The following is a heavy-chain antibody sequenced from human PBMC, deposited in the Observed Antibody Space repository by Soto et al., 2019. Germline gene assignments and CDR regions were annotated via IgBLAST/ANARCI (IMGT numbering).Heavy chain of an antibody. J-gene: IGHJ6*02. Sequence: QVRLVQSGAEVKKPGSSVKVSCKASGGTFSSYDISWVRQAPGQGLEWMGGIIPIFCTANYAQKFQGRATITADESTGTADMELSSLRSEETAVYYWARGYYDNLTGSIYYYYGMDVWGQGTTVTVSS. CDR3: ARGYYDNLTGSIYYYYGMDV. V-gene: IGHV1-69*01. D-gene: IGHD3-9*01. CDR1: GGTFSSYD. CDR2: IIPIFCTA.